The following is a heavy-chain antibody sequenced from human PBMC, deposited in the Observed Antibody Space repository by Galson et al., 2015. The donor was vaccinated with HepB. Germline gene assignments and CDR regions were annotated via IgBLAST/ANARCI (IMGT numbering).Heavy chain of an antibody. J-gene: IGHJ2*01. CDR1: GGTFSSYA. Sequence: SVKVSCKASGGTFSSYAISWVRQAPGQGLEWMGRIIPILGIANYAQKFQGRVTITADKSTSTAYMELSSLRSEDTAVYYCASPQPSGGAAADLYWYFDLWGRGTLVTVSS. CDR2: IIPILGIA. CDR3: ASPQPSGGAAADLYWYFDL. D-gene: IGHD6-13*01. V-gene: IGHV1-69*04.